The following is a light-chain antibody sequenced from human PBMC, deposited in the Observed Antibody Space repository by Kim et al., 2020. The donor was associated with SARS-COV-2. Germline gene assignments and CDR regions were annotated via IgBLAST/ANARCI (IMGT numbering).Light chain of an antibody. Sequence: GSPGQSVTISCTGTSSHVGGYKFVSWYQQHPGKAPKLIIYDVTKRPSGVPDRFSGSKSGNTASLVISGLQAEDEADYYCCSYTGYYNYVVGSGTKVTV. CDR2: DVT. J-gene: IGLJ1*01. CDR3: CSYTGYYNYV. CDR1: SSHVGGYKF. V-gene: IGLV2-11*01.